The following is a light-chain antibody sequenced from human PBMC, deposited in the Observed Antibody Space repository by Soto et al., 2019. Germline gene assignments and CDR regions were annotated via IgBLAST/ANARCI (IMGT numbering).Light chain of an antibody. J-gene: IGKJ3*01. CDR2: GAS. CDR3: QQYDTTPCT. Sequence: EIVLTQSPGTLSLSLGERATVSCRASQSVGSNYLAWYQRKPGQAPRLLIYGASSRATGIPDRFSGSGFGTDFTLTISRLEPEDFSVYYCQQYDTTPCTFGPGTKVDIK. V-gene: IGKV3-20*01. CDR1: QSVGSNY.